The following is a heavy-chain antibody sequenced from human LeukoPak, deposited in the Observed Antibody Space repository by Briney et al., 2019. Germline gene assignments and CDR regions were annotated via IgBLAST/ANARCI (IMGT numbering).Heavy chain of an antibody. CDR2: FDPEDGET. CDR1: GYTLTELS. D-gene: IGHD1-1*01. Sequence: SVKVSCKVSGYTLTELSMHWVRQAPGKGLEWMGGFDPEDGETIYAQKFQGRVTMTEDTSTDTAYMELSSLRSEDTAVYYCARDFHSGDAFDIWGQGTMVTVSS. V-gene: IGHV1-24*01. CDR3: ARDFHSGDAFDI. J-gene: IGHJ3*02.